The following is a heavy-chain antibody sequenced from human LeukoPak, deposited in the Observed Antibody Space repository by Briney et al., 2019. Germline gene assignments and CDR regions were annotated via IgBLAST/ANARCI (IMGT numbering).Heavy chain of an antibody. CDR3: ARDPGYSSGWYGTNYYYYYMDV. CDR2: ISSSSSTI. CDR1: GFTFSSYS. D-gene: IGHD6-19*01. V-gene: IGHV3-48*01. J-gene: IGHJ6*03. Sequence: PGGSLRLSCAASGFTFSSYSMNWVRQAPGKGLEWVSYISSSSSTIYYADSVKGRFTISRDNAKNSLYLQMNSLRAEDTAVSYCARDPGYSSGWYGTNYYYYYMDVWGKGTTVTVSS.